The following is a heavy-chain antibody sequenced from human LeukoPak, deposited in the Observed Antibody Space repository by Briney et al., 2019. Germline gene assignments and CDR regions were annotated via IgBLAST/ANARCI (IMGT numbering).Heavy chain of an antibody. Sequence: ASVKVSCKVSGYTLTELSMHWVRQAPGKGLEWMGGFDPEDGETIYAQKFQGRVTMTEDTSTDTAYMELSSLRSEDTAVYYCATGRYCSSTSCYDFDYWGQGTLVTASS. D-gene: IGHD2-2*01. CDR1: GYTLTELS. V-gene: IGHV1-24*01. CDR3: ATGRYCSSTSCYDFDY. CDR2: FDPEDGET. J-gene: IGHJ4*02.